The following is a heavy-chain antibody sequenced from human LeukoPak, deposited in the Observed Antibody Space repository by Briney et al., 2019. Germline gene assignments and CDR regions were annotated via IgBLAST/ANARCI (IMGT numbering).Heavy chain of an antibody. V-gene: IGHV1-69*06. D-gene: IGHD5-12*01. J-gene: IGHJ4*02. CDR1: GGTFSKYT. CDR3: ATVPKWLYYFDY. Sequence: SVKVSCKASGGTFSKYTISWVRQRPGQGLEWMGGITPLFGTANYAQKFQGRVTMTEDTSTDTAYMELSSLRSEDTAVYYCATVPKWLYYFDYWGQGTLVTVSS. CDR2: ITPLFGTA.